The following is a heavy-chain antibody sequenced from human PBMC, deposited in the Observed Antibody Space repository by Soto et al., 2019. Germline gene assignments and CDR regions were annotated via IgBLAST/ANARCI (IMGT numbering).Heavy chain of an antibody. CDR1: GGSISSSNW. J-gene: IGHJ6*02. D-gene: IGHD1-26*01. CDR2: IYHSGST. CDR3: ARVGTPWAVFYYYYYGMDV. V-gene: IGHV4-4*02. Sequence: PSETLSLTCAVSGGSISSSNWWSWVRQPPGKGLEWIGEIYHSGSTNYNPSLKSRVTISVDKSKNQFSLKLSSVTAADTAVYYCARVGTPWAVFYYYYYGMDVWGQGTTVPVSS.